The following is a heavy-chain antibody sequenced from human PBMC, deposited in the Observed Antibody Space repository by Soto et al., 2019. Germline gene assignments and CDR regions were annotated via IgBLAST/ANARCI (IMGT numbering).Heavy chain of an antibody. V-gene: IGHV3-21*01. CDR1: GFTFSSYS. CDR3: ARWRFVAVAGSAFDI. D-gene: IGHD6-19*01. J-gene: IGHJ3*02. CDR2: ISSSSSYI. Sequence: EEQLVESGGGLVKPGRSLRLSCAASGFTFSSYSMNWVRQAPGKGLEWVSSISSSSSYIYYADSVKGRFTISRDNAKNSLYLQMNSLRAEDTAVYYCARWRFVAVAGSAFDIWGQGTMVTVSS.